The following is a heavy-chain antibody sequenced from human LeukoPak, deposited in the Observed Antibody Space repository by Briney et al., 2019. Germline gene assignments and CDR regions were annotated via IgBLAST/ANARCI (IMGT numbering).Heavy chain of an antibody. CDR1: GFTFSSYS. V-gene: IGHV3-48*04. CDR2: ISSSSSTI. J-gene: IGHJ4*02. Sequence: LPGGSLRLSCAASGFTFSSYSMNWVRQAPGKGLEWVSYISSSSSTIYYADSVKGRFTISRDNAKNSLYLQMNSLRAEDTAVYYCARGVGYSSSWCDYWGQGTLVTVSS. CDR3: ARGVGYSSSWCDY. D-gene: IGHD6-13*01.